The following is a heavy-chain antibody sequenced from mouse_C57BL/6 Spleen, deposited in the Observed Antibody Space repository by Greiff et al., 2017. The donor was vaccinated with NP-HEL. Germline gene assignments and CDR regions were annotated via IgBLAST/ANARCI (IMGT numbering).Heavy chain of an antibody. CDR2: IDPSDSYT. J-gene: IGHJ1*03. CDR3: QRSPITTVVATRYLDV. V-gene: IGHV1-69*01. D-gene: IGHD1-1*01. Sequence: QVQLQQPGAELVMPGASVKLSCKASGYTFTSYWMHWVKQRPGQGLEWIGEIDPSDSYTNYNQKFKGKSTLTVDKSSSTAYMQLSSLTSADSAVFYCQRSPITTVVATRYLDVGGTGTPATVSS. CDR1: GYTFTSYW.